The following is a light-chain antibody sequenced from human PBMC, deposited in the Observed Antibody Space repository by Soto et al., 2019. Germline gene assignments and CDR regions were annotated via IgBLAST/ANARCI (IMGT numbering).Light chain of an antibody. J-gene: IGLJ2*01. CDR1: SSDVGSYNT. V-gene: IGLV2-23*02. CDR3: CSYAGSSTLV. Sequence: QSVLTQPASVSGSPGQSITISCTGTSSDVGSYNTVSWYQQHPGKAPKLMIYEVSKRPSGVPNRFSGSKSGNTASLTISGLQAEDEADYYCCSYAGSSTLVFGGGTKVTVL. CDR2: EVS.